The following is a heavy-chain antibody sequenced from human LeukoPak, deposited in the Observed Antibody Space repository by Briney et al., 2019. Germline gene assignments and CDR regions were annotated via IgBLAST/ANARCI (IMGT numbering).Heavy chain of an antibody. CDR2: ITGNGGST. CDR1: GFTFSTDI. J-gene: IGHJ4*02. CDR3: ARRDDYSAYDC. V-gene: IGHV3-64D*06. D-gene: IGHD5-24*01. Sequence: GGSPRLSCSASGFTFSTDIMHWGRQAPRKGLETGSSITGNGGSTLYAESVKGRFPIYKDNSKKTLYLQMRSLRAEDTDMYYCARRDDYSAYDCWGQGTLVTVSS.